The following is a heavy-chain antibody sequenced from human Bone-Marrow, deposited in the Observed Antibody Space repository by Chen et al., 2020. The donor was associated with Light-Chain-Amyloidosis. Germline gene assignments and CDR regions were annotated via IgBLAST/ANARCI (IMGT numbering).Heavy chain of an antibody. CDR2: IYHTGTT. CDR1: GYSIRSGYY. Sequence: QVQLQESGPGLVKPSETLSLTGSVSGYSIRSGYYWGWIRQPPGKGLEWIGSIYHTGTTYYNPSLKCRVTISLDRSKNQFSLKLSSVNAADTAVYYSTRAGVNGTGYFSPFDHWGQGYLVTVSS. J-gene: IGHJ4*02. D-gene: IGHD2-8*02. V-gene: IGHV4-38-2*02. CDR3: TRAGVNGTGYFSPFDH.